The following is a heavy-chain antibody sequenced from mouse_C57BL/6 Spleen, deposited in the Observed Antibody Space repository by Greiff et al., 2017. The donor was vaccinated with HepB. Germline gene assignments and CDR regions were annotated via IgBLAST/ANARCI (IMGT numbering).Heavy chain of an antibody. D-gene: IGHD1-1*01. Sequence: QVQLQQPGAELVMPGASVKLSCKASGYTFTSYWRHWVKQRPGQGLEWIGEIDPSDSYTNYNQKFKGKSTLTVDKSSSTAYMQLSSLTSEDSAVYYCARRALIYYYGSSSRYFDVWGTGTTVTVSS. CDR3: ARRALIYYYGSSSRYFDV. CDR2: IDPSDSYT. J-gene: IGHJ1*03. V-gene: IGHV1-69*01. CDR1: GYTFTSYW.